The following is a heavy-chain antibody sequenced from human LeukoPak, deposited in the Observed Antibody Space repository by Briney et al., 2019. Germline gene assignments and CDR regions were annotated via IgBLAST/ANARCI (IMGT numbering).Heavy chain of an antibody. CDR3: ARDAHTGSGAYWGGVDYYYGLDV. CDR2: VYGGDTT. J-gene: IGHJ6*02. Sequence: GGSLRLSCAASGFTVSSNYMSWVRQAPGKGLEWVSVVYGGDTTYYADSVKGRFTISRDNSKNTRYLQMNSLRAEDTAVYYCARDAHTGSGAYWGGVDYYYGLDVWGQGTTVTVSS. V-gene: IGHV3-66*01. D-gene: IGHD3-10*01. CDR1: GFTVSSNY.